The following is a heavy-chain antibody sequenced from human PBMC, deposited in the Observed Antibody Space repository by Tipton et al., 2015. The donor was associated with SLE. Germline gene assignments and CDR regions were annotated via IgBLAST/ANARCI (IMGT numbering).Heavy chain of an antibody. V-gene: IGHV4-39*07. D-gene: IGHD6-13*01. CDR1: GGSISSSSYY. Sequence: TLSLTCTVSGGSISSSSYYWGWIRQPPGKGLEWIGSIHYSGSTYYNPSPKSRVTISVDTSKNQFSLKLSSVTAADTAVYYCARTIGSWPNYYYYGMDVWGQGTTLTVSS. J-gene: IGHJ6*02. CDR3: ARTIGSWPNYYYYGMDV. CDR2: IHYSGST.